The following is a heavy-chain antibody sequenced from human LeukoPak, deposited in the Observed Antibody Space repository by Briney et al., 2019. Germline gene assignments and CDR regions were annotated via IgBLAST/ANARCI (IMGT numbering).Heavy chain of an antibody. D-gene: IGHD3-10*01. J-gene: IGHJ4*02. CDR2: IYYSGST. CDR1: GGSISSSSYY. Sequence: PSETLSLTCTVSGGSISSSSYYWGWIRQPPGKGLEWIGSIYYSGSTYYNPSLKSRVTISVDTSKNQFSLKLSSVTAADTAVYYCATSPGRARPLDYWGQGTLVTVSS. CDR3: ATSPGRARPLDY. V-gene: IGHV4-39*07.